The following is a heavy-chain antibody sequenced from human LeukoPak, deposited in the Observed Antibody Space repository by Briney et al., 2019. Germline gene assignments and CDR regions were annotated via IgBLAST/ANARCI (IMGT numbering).Heavy chain of an antibody. CDR2: VYYSGST. Sequence: SETLSLTCTVSGGSVNNYYWGWIRQPPGMGLDWIGIVYYSGSTYYNPSLKSRVTISVDTSKNQFSLKLSSVTAADTAVYYCARDWPSPPTPWGQGTLVTVSS. CDR3: ARDWPSPPTP. CDR1: GGSVNNYY. J-gene: IGHJ5*02. V-gene: IGHV4-39*07.